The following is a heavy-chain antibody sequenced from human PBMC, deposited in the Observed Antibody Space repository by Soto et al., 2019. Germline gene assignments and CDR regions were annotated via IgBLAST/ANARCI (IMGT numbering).Heavy chain of an antibody. J-gene: IGHJ4*02. CDR3: AKKGTAARTFDY. D-gene: IGHD6-6*01. CDR2: ISGSGDTT. CDR1: GFTFSSYA. V-gene: IGHV3-23*01. Sequence: GGSLRLSCAASGFTFSSYAMNWVRQAPGKGLEWVSVISGSGDTTYYADSVKGRFSVSRDNSKNTLYLQMNSLRAEDTAVYYCAKKGTAARTFDYWGQGTRVTAPQ.